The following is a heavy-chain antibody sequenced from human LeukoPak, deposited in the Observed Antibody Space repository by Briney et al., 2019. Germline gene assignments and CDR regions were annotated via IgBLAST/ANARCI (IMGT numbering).Heavy chain of an antibody. CDR2: IYHSGST. V-gene: IGHV4-30-2*01. CDR1: GGSISSGGYS. Sequence: SETLSPTCAVSGGSISSGGYSWSWIRQPPGKGLEWIGYIYHSGSTYYNPSLKSRVTISVDRSKNQFSLKLSSVTAADTAVYYCARLSGYSADYWGQGTLVTVSS. D-gene: IGHD3-22*01. J-gene: IGHJ4*02. CDR3: ARLSGYSADY.